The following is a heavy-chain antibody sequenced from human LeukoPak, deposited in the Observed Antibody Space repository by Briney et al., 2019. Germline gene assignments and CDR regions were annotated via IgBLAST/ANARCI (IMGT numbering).Heavy chain of an antibody. V-gene: IGHV3-7*04. D-gene: IGHD3-16*01. J-gene: IGHJ4*02. CDR1: GFTFSSYW. CDR3: ARGMSTGEY. CDR2: INQDGSEK. Sequence: GGSLRLSCAASGFTFSSYWMSWVRQPPGKGLEWVANINQDGSEKYYVDSVKGRFTITRDNAKNSLYLQMNSLRAEDTAVYYCARGMSTGEYWGQGTLVTVSS.